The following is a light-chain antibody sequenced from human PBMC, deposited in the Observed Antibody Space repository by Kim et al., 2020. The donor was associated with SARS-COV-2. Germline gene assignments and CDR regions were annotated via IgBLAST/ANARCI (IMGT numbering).Light chain of an antibody. J-gene: IGLJ3*02. CDR3: NSRESSANHWM. CDR2: GKN. V-gene: IGLV3-19*01. Sequence: ALGQTVRIKCEGDGLGRYYASWYQQKQGKAPVLVFYGKNNRPSGIPDRFSGSYSGNTAPLTIPAAQAEDEAIYYCNSRESSANHWMFGGGTKLTVL. CDR1: GLGRYY.